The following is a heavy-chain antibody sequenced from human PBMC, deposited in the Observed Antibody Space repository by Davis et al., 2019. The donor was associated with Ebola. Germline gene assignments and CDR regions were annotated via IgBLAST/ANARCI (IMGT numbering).Heavy chain of an antibody. CDR2: IIPIFGIA. D-gene: IGHD3-22*01. CDR3: ARDRDYYDSSGYYWYYFDY. V-gene: IGHV1-69*10. J-gene: IGHJ4*02. CDR1: GGTFSSYA. Sequence: SVKVSCKASGGTFSSYAISWVRQAPGQGLEWMGGIIPIFGIANYAQKFQGRVTITADKSTSTAYMELSSLRSEDTAVYYCARDRDYYDSSGYYWYYFDYWGQGTLVTVSS.